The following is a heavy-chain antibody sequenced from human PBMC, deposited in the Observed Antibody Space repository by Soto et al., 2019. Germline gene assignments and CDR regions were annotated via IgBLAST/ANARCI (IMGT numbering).Heavy chain of an antibody. CDR2: ISPMFAAA. Sequence: QGQLVQSGAEMKKPGSSVKVSCQSSGGTFNTYAMNWVRQAPGQGPEWMGDISPMFAAANYAPKFQGRVTITADESTCTSYMQLTSLTSEDTALYFCAREVQVHSPAFVYWGQGTLVTVSS. D-gene: IGHD2-15*01. V-gene: IGHV1-69*19. CDR3: AREVQVHSPAFVY. CDR1: GGTFNTYA. J-gene: IGHJ4*02.